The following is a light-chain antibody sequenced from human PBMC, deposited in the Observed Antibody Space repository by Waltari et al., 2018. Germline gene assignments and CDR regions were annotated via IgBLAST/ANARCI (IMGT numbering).Light chain of an antibody. CDR1: QGIGNN. Sequence: DIQMTQSPSSLSASVGDTVTITCQASQGIGNNLNWYQQKPGKAPKLLIYRASSLQSGIPSRFSGSGSGTDFTLTISSLQPEDFATYYCQHGYSYPYSFGQGTKVEIK. CDR2: RAS. CDR3: QHGYSYPYS. V-gene: IGKV1-16*01. J-gene: IGKJ2*03.